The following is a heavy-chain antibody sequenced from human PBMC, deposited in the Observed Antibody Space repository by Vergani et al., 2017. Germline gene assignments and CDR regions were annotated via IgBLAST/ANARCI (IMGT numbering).Heavy chain of an antibody. CDR3: VYRKTECGATGCLYPFYYYCYMDV. CDR2: IYWNDDQ. Sequence: QITLKESGPTLVKPTQPLTLTCTFSGFSLNTRGVSVAWIRQPPGKALDWLALIYWNDDQHYSPSLNNRVTITKDTSKNQVVLTMTNMDYVDTGTYYCVYRKTECGATGCLYPFYYYCYMDVWGKGTTVTVSS. D-gene: IGHD1-26*01. J-gene: IGHJ6*03. V-gene: IGHV2-5*04. CDR1: GFSLNTRGVS.